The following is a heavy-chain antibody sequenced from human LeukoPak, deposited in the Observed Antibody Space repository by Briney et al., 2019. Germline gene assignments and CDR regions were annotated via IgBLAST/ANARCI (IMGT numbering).Heavy chain of an antibody. CDR2: ISGSGGST. D-gene: IGHD3-10*01. V-gene: IGHV3-23*01. Sequence: PGGSLRLSCAASGFTVSSNYMDWVRQAPGKGLEWVSAISGSGGSTYYADSVKGRFTISRDNSKNTLYLQMNSLRAEDTAVYYCALMESGIPPYGMDVWGQGTTVTVSS. J-gene: IGHJ6*02. CDR1: GFTVSSNY. CDR3: ALMESGIPPYGMDV.